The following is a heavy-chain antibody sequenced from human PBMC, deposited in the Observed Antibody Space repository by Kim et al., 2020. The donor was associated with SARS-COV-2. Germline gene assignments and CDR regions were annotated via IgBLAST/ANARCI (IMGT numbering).Heavy chain of an antibody. Sequence: SVKVSCKASGGTFSSYAISWVRQAPGQGLEWMGGIIPIFGTANYAQKFQGRVTITADESTSTAYMELSSMRSEDTAVYYCARDRYDRQLWGVGFEAWGQGTLLAVSS. V-gene: IGHV1-69*13. J-gene: IGHJ5*02. CDR1: GGTFSSYA. CDR2: IIPIFGTA. D-gene: IGHD5-18*01. CDR3: ARDRYDRQLWGVGFEA.